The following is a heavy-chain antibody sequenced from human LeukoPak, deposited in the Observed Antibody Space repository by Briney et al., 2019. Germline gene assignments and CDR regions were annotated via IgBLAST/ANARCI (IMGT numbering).Heavy chain of an antibody. D-gene: IGHD3-3*01. J-gene: IGHJ3*02. Sequence: PGGSLRLSCAASGFSFSSYSMFWVRQAPGKGLEWVGRTRNKANSYTTGYAASVKGRFTISRDDSKSSLYLQMNSLKTEDTAVYYCARVLKEVTSAFDIWGQGTMVTVSS. CDR1: GFSFSSYS. CDR3: ARVLKEVTSAFDI. V-gene: IGHV3-72*01. CDR2: TRNKANSYTT.